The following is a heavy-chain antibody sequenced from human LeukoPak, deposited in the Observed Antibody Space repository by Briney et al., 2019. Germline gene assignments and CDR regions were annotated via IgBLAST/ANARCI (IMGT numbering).Heavy chain of an antibody. V-gene: IGHV3-20*01. D-gene: IGHD6-13*01. CDR3: AKDVAYSSSWYYFDY. J-gene: IGHJ4*02. Sequence: PGGSLRLSCAASGFTFDDHGMNWVRQAPGKGLEWVSGINWNGGTTGYVDSVKGRFTISRDNAKNSLYLQMNSLRAEDTALYHCAKDVAYSSSWYYFDYWGQGTLVTVSS. CDR2: INWNGGTT. CDR1: GFTFDDHG.